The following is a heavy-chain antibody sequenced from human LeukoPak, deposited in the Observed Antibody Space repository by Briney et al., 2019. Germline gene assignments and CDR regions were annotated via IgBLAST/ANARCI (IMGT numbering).Heavy chain of an antibody. Sequence: ASVKGSCKASGYTFTSYYMHWVRQAPGQGLEWMGIINPSGGSTSYAQNFQGRVTMTRDTSTSTVYMELSSLRSEDTAVYYCARWGIAAAGTPPKYYYYGMDVWGQGTTVTVSS. CDR1: GYTFTSYY. V-gene: IGHV1-46*01. CDR2: INPSGGST. D-gene: IGHD6-13*01. CDR3: ARWGIAAAGTPPKYYYYGMDV. J-gene: IGHJ6*02.